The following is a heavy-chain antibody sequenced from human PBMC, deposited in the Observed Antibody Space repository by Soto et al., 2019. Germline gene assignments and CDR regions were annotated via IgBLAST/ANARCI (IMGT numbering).Heavy chain of an antibody. J-gene: IGHJ4*02. D-gene: IGHD2-15*01. CDR2: ISSSSSYI. V-gene: IGHV3-21*01. CDR3: ARISEDVVVVAALDY. Sequence: EVQLVESGGGLVKPGGSLRLSCAASGFTFSSYGMNWVRQAPGKGLEWVSSISSSSSYIYYADSVKGRFTISRDNAKNSLYLQMNSLRAEDTAVYYCARISEDVVVVAALDYWGQGTLVTVSS. CDR1: GFTFSSYG.